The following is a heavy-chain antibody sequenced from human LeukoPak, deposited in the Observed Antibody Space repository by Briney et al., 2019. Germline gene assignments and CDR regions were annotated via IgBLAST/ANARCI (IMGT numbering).Heavy chain of an antibody. CDR3: ARIIPSYGAIDY. J-gene: IGHJ4*02. CDR2: IARSTDII. Sequence: GGSLRLSCAASGFTFSDNRMTWVRQAPGKGLGWVSYIARSTDIIYYADSVRGRFTISRDSARNSLYLQMNSLRDEDTAVYYCARIIPSYGAIDYWGQGSLVTVSS. D-gene: IGHD4-17*01. CDR1: GFTFSDNR. V-gene: IGHV3-48*02.